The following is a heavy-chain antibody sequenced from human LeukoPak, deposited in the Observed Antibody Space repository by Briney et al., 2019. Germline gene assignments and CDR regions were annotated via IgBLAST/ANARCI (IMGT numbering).Heavy chain of an antibody. CDR3: ARGTCSGGSCYDYYYYYYMDV. V-gene: IGHV3-74*01. J-gene: IGHJ6*03. Sequence: GGSLRLSCAASGFTFSSYWMHWVRQAPGKGLVWVSRINSDGSSTSYADSVKGRFTISRDNSKNTLYLQMNSLRAEDTAVYYCARGTCSGGSCYDYYYYYYMDVWGKGTTVTVSS. CDR1: GFTFSSYW. CDR2: INSDGSST. D-gene: IGHD2-15*01.